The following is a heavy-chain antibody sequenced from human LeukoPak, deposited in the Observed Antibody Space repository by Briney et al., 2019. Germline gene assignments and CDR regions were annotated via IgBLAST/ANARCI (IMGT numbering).Heavy chain of an antibody. CDR1: GFTFGDYA. V-gene: IGHV3-49*03. Sequence: GGSLRLSCAASGFTFGDYAMSWFRQAPGKGLEWVGFIRSKAYGGTTEYAASVKGRFTISRDDSKSIAYLQMNSLKTEDTAVYYCTRAVVVPAAIPKTWEALFDYWGQGTLVTVSS. D-gene: IGHD2-2*02. CDR3: TRAVVVPAAIPKTWEALFDY. CDR2: IRSKAYGGTT. J-gene: IGHJ4*02.